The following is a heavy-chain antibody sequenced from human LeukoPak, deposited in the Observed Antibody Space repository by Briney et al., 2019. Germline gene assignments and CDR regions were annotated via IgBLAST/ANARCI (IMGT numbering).Heavy chain of an antibody. CDR3: ARDRPTGSYYSIDY. V-gene: IGHV3-33*01. CDR2: IWYDGSNK. D-gene: IGHD1-26*01. CDR1: GFTFSDNG. Sequence: LRFSCAVFGFTFSDNGMHRVRQAPGKGLEGVTVIWYDGSNKYYGDSVKGRFTISRDNSKNTLYLQMNSLRVEDMAVYYCARDRPTGSYYSIDYWGQGTLVTVSS. J-gene: IGHJ4*02.